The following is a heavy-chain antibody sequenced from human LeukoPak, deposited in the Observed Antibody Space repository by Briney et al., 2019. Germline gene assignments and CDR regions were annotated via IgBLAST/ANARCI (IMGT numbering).Heavy chain of an antibody. CDR1: GFTPSGYW. J-gene: IGHJ4*02. CDR2: IKKDESEK. D-gene: IGHD6-19*01. Sequence: GGSLRLSCAASGFTPSGYWMSWAGQAPGQGLEWVAHIKKDESEKYYVVSVKGRFTISRDNAKTSLYLQMNSLRAEDTAVYYCARGVRQWLLTYYFDYWGQGTLVTVST. V-gene: IGHV3-7*01. CDR3: ARGVRQWLLTYYFDY.